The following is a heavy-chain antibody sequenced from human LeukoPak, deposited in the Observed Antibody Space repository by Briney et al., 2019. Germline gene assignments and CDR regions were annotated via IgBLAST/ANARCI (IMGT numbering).Heavy chain of an antibody. CDR2: ISWNSGSI. D-gene: IGHD5-18*01. CDR3: AKDHGYSYGRGFDY. V-gene: IGHV3-9*03. Sequence: GGSLRLSCAASGFTFDHYAMHWVRQAPGKGLEWVSGISWNSGSIGYADSVKGRFTISRDNAKNSLYLQMNSLRAEDMALYYCAKDHGYSYGRGFDYWGQGTLVTVSS. J-gene: IGHJ4*02. CDR1: GFTFDHYA.